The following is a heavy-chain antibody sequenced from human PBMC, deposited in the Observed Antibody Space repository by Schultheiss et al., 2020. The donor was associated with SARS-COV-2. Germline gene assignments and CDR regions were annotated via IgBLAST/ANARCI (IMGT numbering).Heavy chain of an antibody. J-gene: IGHJ3*02. V-gene: IGHV4-4*02. Sequence: SETLSLTCAVSGGSISSSKWWSWVRQPPGKGLEWIGEINHSGSTNYNPSLKSRVTISVDKSKNQFSLKLSSVTAADTAVYYCARDEGDYYYDSSGDAFDIWGQGTMVTVSS. CDR2: INHSGST. CDR3: ARDEGDYYYDSSGDAFDI. CDR1: GGSISSSKW. D-gene: IGHD3-22*01.